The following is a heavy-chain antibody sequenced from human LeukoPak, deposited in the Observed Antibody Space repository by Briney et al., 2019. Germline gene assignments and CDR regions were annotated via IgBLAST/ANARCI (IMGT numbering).Heavy chain of an antibody. D-gene: IGHD3-9*01. CDR2: INHSGST. Sequence: SETLSLTCAVYGGSFSGYYWSWIRQPPGKGLEWIGGINHSGSTNYNPSLKSRVTISVDTSKNQFSLKLSSVTAADTAVYYCARRILTGYYRGYYFDYWGQGTLVTVSS. CDR3: ARRILTGYYRGYYFDY. CDR1: GGSFSGYY. J-gene: IGHJ4*02. V-gene: IGHV4-34*01.